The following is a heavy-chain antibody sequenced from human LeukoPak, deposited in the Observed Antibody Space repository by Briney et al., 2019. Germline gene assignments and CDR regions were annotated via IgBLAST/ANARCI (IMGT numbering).Heavy chain of an antibody. V-gene: IGHV3-66*01. CDR1: GFTVSSNY. D-gene: IGHD3-9*01. CDR3: AKDRGYDIGDF. Sequence: PGGSLRLSCAASGFTVSSNYMSWVRQAPGKGLEWVSIIYSAGTTYYADSVKARFTISRDNSKNTLYLQMNSLRAEDTAVYYCAKDRGYDIGDFWGQGTLVTVSS. J-gene: IGHJ4*02. CDR2: IYSAGTT.